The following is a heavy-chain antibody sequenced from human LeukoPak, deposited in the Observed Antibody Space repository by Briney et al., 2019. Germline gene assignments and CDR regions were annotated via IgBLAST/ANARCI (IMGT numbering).Heavy chain of an antibody. J-gene: IGHJ6*02. V-gene: IGHV4-38-2*02. Sequence: SETLSLTCTVSGYSISSGYYWGWIRQPPGKGLEYIGTISHGGSTYYNPSLKSRVTISVDTSKNQFSLKLNSVTAADTAVYYCARDPPSRYCSGGSCYYYGMDVWGQGTTVTVSS. CDR3: ARDPPSRYCSGGSCYYYGMDV. CDR1: GYSISSGYY. CDR2: ISHGGST. D-gene: IGHD2-15*01.